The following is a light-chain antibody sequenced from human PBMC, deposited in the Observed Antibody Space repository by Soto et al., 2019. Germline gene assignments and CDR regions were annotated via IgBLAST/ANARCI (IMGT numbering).Light chain of an antibody. CDR1: SSNIGNNY. J-gene: IGLJ2*01. Sequence: QSVLTQPASVSGSPGQSITISCSGSSSNIGNNYVSWYQQFPGTAPKLLIYENCNRPSGIPDRFSGSKSGTSATLGITGFQTGDEADYYCGTWDSSLSAVLFGGGTKVTVL. CDR3: GTWDSSLSAVL. CDR2: ENC. V-gene: IGLV1-51*02.